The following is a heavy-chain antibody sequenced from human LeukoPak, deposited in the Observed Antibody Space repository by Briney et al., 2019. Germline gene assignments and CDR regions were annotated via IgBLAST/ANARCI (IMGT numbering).Heavy chain of an antibody. Sequence: SETLSLTCTVSGGSISSYYWSWIRQPPGKGLEWIGYIYYSGSTNYNPSLKSRVTIPVDTSKNQFSLKLSSVTAADTAVYYCARHGAEQLWFYPNGAFDIWGQGTMVTVSS. CDR3: ARHGAEQLWFYPNGAFDI. CDR1: GGSISSYY. V-gene: IGHV4-59*08. CDR2: IYYSGST. D-gene: IGHD5-18*01. J-gene: IGHJ3*02.